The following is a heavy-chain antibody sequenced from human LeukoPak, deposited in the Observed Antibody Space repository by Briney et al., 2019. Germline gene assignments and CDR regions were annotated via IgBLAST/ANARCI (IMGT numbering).Heavy chain of an antibody. CDR2: VYHTGAS. CDR1: GASINNYY. V-gene: IGHV4-59*01. D-gene: IGHD2-8*01. CDR3: TRVVNGGHFDY. J-gene: IGHJ4*02. Sequence: PSETLSLTCSVSGASINNYYWTWIRQPPGEGLEWIGYVYHTGASGYHPSLKSRVAMSLDTSKNQVSLNLRSVTAADTAVYFCTRVVNGGHFDYWGQGTLVTVSS.